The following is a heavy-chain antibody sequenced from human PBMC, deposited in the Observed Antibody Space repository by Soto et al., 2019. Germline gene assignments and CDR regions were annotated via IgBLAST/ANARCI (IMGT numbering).Heavy chain of an antibody. V-gene: IGHV1-2*04. J-gene: IGHJ4*02. D-gene: IGHD6-25*01. CDR1: GYSFTANS. CDR2: INPNNGVT. CDR3: AMQRSGVVY. Sequence: QVHLVQSGAEVKKPGASVRVSCKASGYSFTANSMHWVRQAPGEGLEWMGWINPNNGVTNYARKFHGSVNMTRDTSISTAYMDLTRLKSDETAVYYCAMQRSGVVYWGQGTLVTVSS.